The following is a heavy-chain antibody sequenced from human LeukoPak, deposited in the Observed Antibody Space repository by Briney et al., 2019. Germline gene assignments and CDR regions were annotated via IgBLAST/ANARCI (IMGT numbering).Heavy chain of an antibody. V-gene: IGHV1-18*01. CDR1: GCSFISYG. CDR3: ARVPTVVYGMDV. Sequence: ASVKVSCKASGCSFISYGISWVRQAPGQGLEWMGWISAKNGNTNYAQKLQGRVTMTTDTSTSTAYMELRSLRSDDTAVYYCARVPTVVYGMDVWGQGTTVSVSS. J-gene: IGHJ6*02. D-gene: IGHD4-23*01. CDR2: ISAKNGNT.